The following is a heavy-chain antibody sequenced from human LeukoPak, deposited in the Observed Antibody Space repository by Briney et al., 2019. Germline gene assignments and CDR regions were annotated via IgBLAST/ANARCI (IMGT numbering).Heavy chain of an antibody. J-gene: IGHJ4*02. CDR3: ARRSRQDIVVVPAALSGFDY. CDR2: INHSGST. D-gene: IGHD2-2*01. Sequence: PSETLSLTCAVYGGSFSGDYWSWIRQPPGKGLEWIGEINHSGSTNYNPSLKSRVTISVDTSKNQFSLKLSSVTAADTAVYYCARRSRQDIVVVPAALSGFDYWGQGTLVTVSS. V-gene: IGHV4-34*01. CDR1: GGSFSGDY.